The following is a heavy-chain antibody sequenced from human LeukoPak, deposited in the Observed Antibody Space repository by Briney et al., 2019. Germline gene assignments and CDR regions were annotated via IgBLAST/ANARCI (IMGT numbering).Heavy chain of an antibody. D-gene: IGHD6-25*01. Sequence: SETLSLTCTVSGDSISSGDYYWGWIRQPPGKGLEWIGTMYYSGRTFYNPSLKSRVTISVDTSKHQFSLNLSSVTAADTAVYYCAKEGAAIPNWFDPWGQGTLVTVSS. CDR3: AKEGAAIPNWFDP. J-gene: IGHJ5*02. CDR1: GDSISSGDYY. CDR2: MYYSGRT. V-gene: IGHV4-39*07.